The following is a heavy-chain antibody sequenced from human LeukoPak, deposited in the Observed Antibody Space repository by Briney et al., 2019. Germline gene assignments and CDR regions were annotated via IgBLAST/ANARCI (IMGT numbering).Heavy chain of an antibody. CDR2: IYYSGST. V-gene: IGHV4-39*01. Sequence: PSETLSLTCTVSGGSISSSSYYWGWIRQPPGKGLEWIGSIYYSGSTYYNPSLKSRVTISVDTSKNQFSLKLSSVTAADTAVYYCASTLKWELPDASDYWGQGTLVTVSS. CDR3: ASTLKWELPDASDY. J-gene: IGHJ4*02. D-gene: IGHD1-26*01. CDR1: GGSISSSSYY.